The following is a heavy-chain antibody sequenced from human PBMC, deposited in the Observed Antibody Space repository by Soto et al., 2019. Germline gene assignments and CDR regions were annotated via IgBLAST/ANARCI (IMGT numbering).Heavy chain of an antibody. D-gene: IGHD1-1*01. CDR3: ARRKERSGPHYFDS. CDR1: GYTFITYD. V-gene: IGHV1-8*01. J-gene: IGHJ4*02. Sequence: GASVKVSCKASGYTFITYDINWVRQAPGQGLEWMGWMNPYNGNAGYAQKFQGRVTMTGNTSISTAYMELTSLKSNDTAVYFCARRKERSGPHYFDSWGQGTLVTVSS. CDR2: MNPYNGNA.